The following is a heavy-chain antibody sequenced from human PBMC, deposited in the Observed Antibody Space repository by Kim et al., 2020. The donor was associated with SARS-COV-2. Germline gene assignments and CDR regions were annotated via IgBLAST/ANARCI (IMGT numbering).Heavy chain of an antibody. CDR1: GFTFSSYG. D-gene: IGHD3-10*01. CDR2: IWYDGSNK. J-gene: IGHJ4*02. Sequence: GGSLRLSCAASGFTFSSYGMHWVRQAPGKGLEWVAVIWYDGSNKYYVDSVKGRFTISRDNSKNTLYLQMNSLRAEDTAVYYCAKDLGLWFGELSDYWGQGTLVTVSS. V-gene: IGHV3-33*06. CDR3: AKDLGLWFGELSDY.